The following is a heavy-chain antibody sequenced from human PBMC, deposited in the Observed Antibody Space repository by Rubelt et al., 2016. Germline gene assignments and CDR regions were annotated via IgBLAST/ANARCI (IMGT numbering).Heavy chain of an antibody. V-gene: IGHV4-34*01. D-gene: IGHD2-15*01. Sequence: QVQLQQWGAGLLKPSETLSLTCAVYGGSFSGYYWSWIRQPPGKGLEWIGEINHSGSTNYNPSLKSRVTISVATSKNQFSLKLSSVTAADTAVYYCARADPAVVVAVGVRHWFDPWGQGTLVTVSS. J-gene: IGHJ5*02. CDR1: GGSFSGYY. CDR2: INHSGST. CDR3: ARADPAVVVAVGVRHWFDP.